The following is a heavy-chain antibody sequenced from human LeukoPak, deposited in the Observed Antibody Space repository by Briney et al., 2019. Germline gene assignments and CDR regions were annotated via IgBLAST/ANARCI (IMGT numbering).Heavy chain of an antibody. D-gene: IGHD4-17*01. J-gene: IGHJ5*02. CDR1: GFTVSSNY. CDR2: ISYDGSNK. CDR3: AKTGYGDYVSIDWFDP. Sequence: GGSLRLSCAASGFTVSSNYMSWVRQAPGKGLEWVAVISYDGSNKYLADSVKGRFTISRDNSKNTLYLQMNSLRAEDTAVYYCAKTGYGDYVSIDWFDPWGQGTLVTVSS. V-gene: IGHV3-30*18.